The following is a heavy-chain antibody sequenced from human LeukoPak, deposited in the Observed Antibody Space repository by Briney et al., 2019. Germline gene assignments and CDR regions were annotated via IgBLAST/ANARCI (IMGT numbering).Heavy chain of an antibody. CDR2: IYHSGST. CDR1: GGSISSSNW. J-gene: IGHJ4*02. CDR3: ASLPWGVRGVIIQDFDY. V-gene: IGHV4-4*02. Sequence: SETLSLTCAVSGGSISSSNWWSWVRQPPGKGLEWIGEIYHSGSTNYNPSLKSRVTISVDTSKNQFSLNLSSVTAADTAVYYCASLPWGVRGVIIQDFDYWGQGTLVTVSS. D-gene: IGHD3-10*01.